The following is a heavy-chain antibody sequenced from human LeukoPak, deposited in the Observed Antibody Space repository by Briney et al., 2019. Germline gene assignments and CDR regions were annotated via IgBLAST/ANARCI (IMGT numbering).Heavy chain of an antibody. J-gene: IGHJ6*03. CDR3: AREQGYDFWSGFLDYYYYMDV. CDR1: GGSISSSSYY. CDR2: IYYSGST. Sequence: SETLSLTCTVSGGSISSSSYYWGWIRQPPGKGLEWIGSIYYSGSTYYNPSLKSRVTISVDTSKNQFSLKLSSVTAADTAVYYCAREQGYDFWSGFLDYYYYMDVWGKGTTVTVSS. D-gene: IGHD3-3*01. V-gene: IGHV4-39*07.